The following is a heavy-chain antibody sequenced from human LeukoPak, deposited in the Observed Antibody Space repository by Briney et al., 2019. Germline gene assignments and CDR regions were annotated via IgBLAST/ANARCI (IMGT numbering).Heavy chain of an antibody. Sequence: SETLSLTCAVYGGSFSGYYWSWIRQPPGKGLEWIGEINHSGSTNYNPSLKSRVTISVDTSKNQFSLKLSSVTAADTAVYYCARGDNYYDSSGYHSWGQGTLVTVSS. CDR1: GGSFSGYY. CDR2: INHSGST. V-gene: IGHV4-34*01. D-gene: IGHD3-22*01. J-gene: IGHJ4*02. CDR3: ARGDNYYDSSGYHS.